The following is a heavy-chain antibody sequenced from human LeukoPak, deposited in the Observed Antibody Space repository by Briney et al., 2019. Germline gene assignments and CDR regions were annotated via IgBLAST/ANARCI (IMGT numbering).Heavy chain of an antibody. D-gene: IGHD2-2*01. J-gene: IGHJ4*02. CDR1: GFTFSSYS. V-gene: IGHV3-21*01. CDR2: ISSSSSSI. Sequence: GGSLRLSCAASGFTFSSYSMNWVRQAPGKGLEWVSSISSSSSSIYYADSVKGRFTISRDNAKSSLYLQMNSLRAEDTAAYYCARALLLGYCSSTSCHTAPIDYWGQGTLVSVSS. CDR3: ARALLLGYCSSTSCHTAPIDY.